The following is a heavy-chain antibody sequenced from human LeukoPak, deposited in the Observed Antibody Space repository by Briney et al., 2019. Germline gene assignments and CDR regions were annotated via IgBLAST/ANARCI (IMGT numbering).Heavy chain of an antibody. CDR3: ARAQSYYYDSSGYYYAAFDI. Sequence: PSETLSLTCSVSGGSISSYYWSWIRQPPGKGLEWIGEINHSGSTNYNPSLKSRVTISVDTSKNQFSLKLSSVTAADTAVYYCARAQSYYYDSSGYYYAAFDIWGQGTMVTVSS. CDR2: INHSGST. D-gene: IGHD3-22*01. CDR1: GGSISSYY. J-gene: IGHJ3*02. V-gene: IGHV4-34*01.